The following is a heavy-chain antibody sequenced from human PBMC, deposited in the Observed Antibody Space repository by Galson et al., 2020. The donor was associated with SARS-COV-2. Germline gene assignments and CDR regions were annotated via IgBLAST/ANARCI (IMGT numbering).Heavy chain of an antibody. J-gene: IGHJ6*02. CDR2: MYYTGSS. CDR1: GGSISGRNYY. V-gene: IGHV4-39*07. Sequence: ASETLSLTCTVSGGSISGRNYYWLWIRQSPEKGPEWIGTMYYTGSSYYNPSFKSRVTIREGTSSNQFSLKVTSVTAADTAVYYCARAFCGGDCYLGARGEGYNYGLDVWGQGTPVTVSS. CDR3: ARAFCGGDCYLGARGEGYNYGLDV. D-gene: IGHD2-21*02.